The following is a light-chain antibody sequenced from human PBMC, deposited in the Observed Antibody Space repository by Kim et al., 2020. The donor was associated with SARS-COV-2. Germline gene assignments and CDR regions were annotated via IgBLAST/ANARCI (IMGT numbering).Light chain of an antibody. Sequence: DIQMTQSPSSLFASVGDRVTITCRTSQTISRFLSWYQQKPGRAPNLLISDASSLQNGAPSRFSGSGSGTVFTLTIRGLQPEDFATYFCQQSHTSPWTFGQGTKLEI. CDR3: QQSHTSPWT. CDR2: DAS. J-gene: IGKJ1*01. V-gene: IGKV1-39*01. CDR1: QTISRF.